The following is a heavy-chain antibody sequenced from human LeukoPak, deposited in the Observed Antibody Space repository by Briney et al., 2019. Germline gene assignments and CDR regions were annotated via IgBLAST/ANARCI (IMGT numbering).Heavy chain of an antibody. J-gene: IGHJ5*02. CDR2: ISGGGAPP. D-gene: IGHD3-10*02. Sequence: GGSVTLSCAASGLTFNDHAMRCVRHAPGKGLEWVAAISGGGAPPYYPDPKKGRLTASRDNSKNTLYLQMNSRRAEDTAVFCCVKGHYVPFDPWGEGTLVTVSS. CDR1: GLTFNDHA. V-gene: IGHV3-23*01. CDR3: VKGHYVPFDP.